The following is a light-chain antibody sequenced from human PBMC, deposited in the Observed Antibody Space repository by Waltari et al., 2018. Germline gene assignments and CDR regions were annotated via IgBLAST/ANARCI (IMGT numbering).Light chain of an antibody. CDR3: QQYDNLPFT. CDR2: DAS. V-gene: IGKV1-33*01. CDR1: QDISNY. J-gene: IGKJ4*01. Sequence: DIQMTQSPSSLSASVGDRVTITCQAGQDISNYLNWYPQKPGKAPKLLIYDASNLETGVPSRFSGSGSGTDFTFTISSLQPEDIATYYCQQYDNLPFTFGGGTKVEIK.